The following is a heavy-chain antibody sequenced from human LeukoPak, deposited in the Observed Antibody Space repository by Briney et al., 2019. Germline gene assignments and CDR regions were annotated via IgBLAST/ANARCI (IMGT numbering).Heavy chain of an antibody. Sequence: SETLSLTCAVSGGSISSSNWWSWVRQPPGKGLEWIGEIYHSGSTNYNPSLKSRVTISVDKSKNQFSLELSSVTAADTAVYYCASTAQRWYSSGWDAFDIWGQGTMVTVSS. CDR2: IYHSGST. CDR3: ASTAQRWYSSGWDAFDI. J-gene: IGHJ3*02. V-gene: IGHV4-4*02. D-gene: IGHD6-19*01. CDR1: GGSISSSNW.